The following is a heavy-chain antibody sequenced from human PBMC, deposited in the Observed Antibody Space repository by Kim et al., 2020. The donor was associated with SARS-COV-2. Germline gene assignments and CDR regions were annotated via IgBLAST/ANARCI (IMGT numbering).Heavy chain of an antibody. V-gene: IGHV3-20*01. CDR3: ARDVEGPFEI. Sequence: TGYADSGKVRFTISRDNAKHSLYLQRNSLRAEDTALYHCARDVEGPFEIWGQGTMVTVSS. CDR2: T. J-gene: IGHJ3*02.